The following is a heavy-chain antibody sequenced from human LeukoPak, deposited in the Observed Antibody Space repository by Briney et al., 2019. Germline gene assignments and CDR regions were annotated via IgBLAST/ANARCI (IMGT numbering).Heavy chain of an antibody. Sequence: GGSLRLSCAASGFTFSSYWMHWVRQAPGGGLVWVSRIDTVGSTTSYADSVKGRFTISRDNAKNTLYLQMNSLRAEDTAVYYCARGVPVAVNYFDPWGQGTLVTVSS. CDR2: IDTVGSTT. J-gene: IGHJ5*02. V-gene: IGHV3-74*01. CDR3: ARGVPVAVNYFDP. CDR1: GFTFSSYW. D-gene: IGHD1-7*01.